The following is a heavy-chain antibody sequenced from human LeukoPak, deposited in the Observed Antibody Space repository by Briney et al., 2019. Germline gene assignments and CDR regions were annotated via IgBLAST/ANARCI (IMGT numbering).Heavy chain of an antibody. CDR3: ARSSMVRGVMS. J-gene: IGHJ4*02. Sequence: PSETLSLTCAVYGGSFGGYYWSWIRQPPGKGLEWIGEINHSGSTNYNPSLKSRVTISVDTSKNQFSLKLSSVTAADTAVYYCARSSMVRGVMSWGQGTLVTVSS. D-gene: IGHD3-10*01. CDR2: INHSGST. CDR1: GGSFGGYY. V-gene: IGHV4-34*01.